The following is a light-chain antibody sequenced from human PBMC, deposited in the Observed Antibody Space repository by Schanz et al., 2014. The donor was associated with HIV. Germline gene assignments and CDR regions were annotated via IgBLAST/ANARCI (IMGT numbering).Light chain of an antibody. CDR2: EVS. CDR1: SSDVGGYNY. J-gene: IGLJ1*01. CDR3: CSYAGSRYV. Sequence: QSALTQPPSASGSPGQSVTISCTGTSSDVGGYNYVSWYQQHPGKAPKLMIYEVSKRPSGVPDRFSGSKSGNTASLTVSGLHTEDEAEYYCCSYAGSRYVFGTGTKLTVV. V-gene: IGLV2-8*01.